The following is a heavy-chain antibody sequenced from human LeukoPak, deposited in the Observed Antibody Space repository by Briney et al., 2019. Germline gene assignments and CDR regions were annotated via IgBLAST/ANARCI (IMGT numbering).Heavy chain of an antibody. V-gene: IGHV4-59*01. CDR2: IYYSGST. CDR1: GGSFSGYY. J-gene: IGHJ6*03. D-gene: IGHD6-13*01. Sequence: SETLSLTCAVYGGSFSGYYWSWIRQPPGKGLEWIGYIYYSGSTNYNPSLKSRVTISVDTSKNQFSLKLSSVTAADTAVYYCARSRSGVNSWYHKGYYYYYMDVWGKGTTVTVSS. CDR3: ARSRSGVNSWYHKGYYYYYMDV.